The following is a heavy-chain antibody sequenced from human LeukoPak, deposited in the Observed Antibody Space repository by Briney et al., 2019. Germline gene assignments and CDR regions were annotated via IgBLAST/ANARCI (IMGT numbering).Heavy chain of an antibody. CDR1: GYTFTIYG. J-gene: IGHJ3*02. D-gene: IGHD2-15*01. CDR3: ARALYCSGGSCYSGYAFDI. V-gene: IGHV1-18*01. CDR2: ISAYNGNT. Sequence: ASVTVSCTASGYTFTIYGISWVRQAPGQGLEWMGWISAYNGNTNYAQKLQGRVTMTTDTSTSTAYMELRSLRSDDTAVYYCARALYCSGGSCYSGYAFDIWGQGTMVTVSS.